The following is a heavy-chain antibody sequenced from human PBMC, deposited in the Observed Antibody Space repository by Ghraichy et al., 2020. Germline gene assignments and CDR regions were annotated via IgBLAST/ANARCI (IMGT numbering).Heavy chain of an antibody. CDR3: AKDVYAYSPVSLDY. CDR2: ISGAGVIT. J-gene: IGHJ4*02. D-gene: IGHD3-16*01. CDR1: GFTFSTYA. Sequence: GGSLRLSCAASGFTFSTYAMSWVRQAPGKGLEWVSVISGAGVITYYADSVKGRFTISRDNSKNTLYLQMNTLRAEDTAVYYCAKDVYAYSPVSLDYRGQGTPVAVSS. V-gene: IGHV3-23*01.